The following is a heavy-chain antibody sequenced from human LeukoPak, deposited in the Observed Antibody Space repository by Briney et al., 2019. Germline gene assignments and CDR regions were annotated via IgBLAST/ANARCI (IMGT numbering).Heavy chain of an antibody. V-gene: IGHV3-11*04. Sequence: GRSLRLSCAASGFTVGNSYMSWVRQAPGEWLEWVSYISSSGSTIYYADSVKGRFTISRDNAKNSLYLQMNSLRAADTAVYCCAREARHYYGSGSYYKSYYFDYWGQGTLVTVSS. CDR1: GFTVGNSY. CDR2: ISSSGSTI. CDR3: AREARHYYGSGSYYKSYYFDY. D-gene: IGHD3-10*01. J-gene: IGHJ4*02.